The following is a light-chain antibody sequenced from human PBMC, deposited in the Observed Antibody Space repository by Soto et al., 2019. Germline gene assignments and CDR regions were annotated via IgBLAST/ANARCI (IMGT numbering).Light chain of an antibody. CDR1: ESLLHSNGYNY. V-gene: IGKV2D-29*02. Sequence: DIVMTQSPLSLPVTPGEPSSISCRCSESLLHSNGYNYLDWYLQKPGQSPQLLMYEVSNRFSGVPERFSGSGSGTDFTLEISRVETDDVGIYYCMQSTQLPPTFGQGTRLEIK. CDR3: MQSTQLPPT. J-gene: IGKJ5*01. CDR2: EVS.